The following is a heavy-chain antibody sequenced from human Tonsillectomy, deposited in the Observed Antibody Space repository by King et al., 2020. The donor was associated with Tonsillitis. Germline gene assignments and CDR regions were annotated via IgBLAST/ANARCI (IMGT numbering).Heavy chain of an antibody. Sequence: VQLVESGGGLVQPGGSLRLSCAASGFTFSSYWMHWVRHAPGKGLVWVSRINIDGSSTNYADSVKGRFTISRDNAKNTLYLQMNSLRAEDTAVYYCARVWSSSYYGMDVWGRGTTVTVSS. CDR1: GFTFSSYW. D-gene: IGHD6-13*01. J-gene: IGHJ6*02. V-gene: IGHV3-74*01. CDR2: INIDGSST. CDR3: ARVWSSSYYGMDV.